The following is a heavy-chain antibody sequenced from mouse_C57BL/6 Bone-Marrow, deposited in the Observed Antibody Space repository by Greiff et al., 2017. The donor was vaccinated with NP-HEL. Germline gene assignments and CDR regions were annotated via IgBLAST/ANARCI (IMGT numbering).Heavy chain of an antibody. CDR2: ISDGGSYT. D-gene: IGHD6-1*01. V-gene: IGHV5-4*01. CDR1: GFTFSSYA. Sequence: EVHLVESGGGLVKPGGSLKLSCAASGFTFSSYAMSWVRQTPEKRLEWVATISDGGSYTYYPDNVKGRFTISRDNAKNNLYLQMSHLKSEDTAMYYCARDASHWYYFDYWGQGTTLTVSS. J-gene: IGHJ2*01. CDR3: ARDASHWYYFDY.